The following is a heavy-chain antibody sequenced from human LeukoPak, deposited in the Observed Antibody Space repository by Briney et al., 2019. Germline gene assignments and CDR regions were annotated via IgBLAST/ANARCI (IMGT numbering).Heavy chain of an antibody. CDR2: IYGSSRT. CDR3: ARDRADGYNYGDYFDN. J-gene: IGHJ4*02. Sequence: PGGSLRLSCAASGFTVSINYMSWVRQAAGKGLEWVSVIYGSSRTYYADSVKGRFTISRDNSKNTVYLQMDSLRAEDTAVYYCARDRADGYNYGDYFDNWGQGTLVTVSS. CDR1: GFTVSINY. D-gene: IGHD5-18*01. V-gene: IGHV3-66*01.